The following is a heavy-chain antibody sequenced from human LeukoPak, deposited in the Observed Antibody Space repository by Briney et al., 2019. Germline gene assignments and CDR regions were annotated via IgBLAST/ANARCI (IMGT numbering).Heavy chain of an antibody. V-gene: IGHV1-2*02. CDR3: ARGCRRWLQSSDYYFDY. CDR1: GYTFTGYY. Sequence: ASVKASCKASGYTFTGYYMHWVRQAPGQGLEWMGWINPNSGGTNYAQKFQGRVTMTRDTSISTAYMELSRLRSDDTAVYYCARGCRRWLQSSDYYFDYWGQGALVTVSS. J-gene: IGHJ4*02. D-gene: IGHD5-24*01. CDR2: INPNSGGT.